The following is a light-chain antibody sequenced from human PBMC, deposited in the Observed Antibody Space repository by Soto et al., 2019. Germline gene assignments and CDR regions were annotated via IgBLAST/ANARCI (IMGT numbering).Light chain of an antibody. J-gene: IGLJ2*01. CDR1: SSDVGSYNL. V-gene: IGLV2-23*01. Sequence: QSVLTQPASVSGSPGQSITISCTGTSSDVGSYNLVSWYQQHPGKAPKLMIYEGSKRPSGVSNRFSGSKSGNTASLTISGLQAEDEADYYCCSNSGSSTSVVFGGGTKLTLL. CDR2: EGS. CDR3: CSNSGSSTSVV.